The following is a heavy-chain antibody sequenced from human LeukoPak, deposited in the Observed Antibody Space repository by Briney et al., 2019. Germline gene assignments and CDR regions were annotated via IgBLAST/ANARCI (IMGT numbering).Heavy chain of an antibody. CDR1: GYSISSGYY. J-gene: IGHJ4*02. V-gene: IGHV4-38-2*02. CDR3: ARRSFYYDILTGFSG. D-gene: IGHD3-9*01. Sequence: PSETLSLTCTVSGYSISSGYYWSWIRQPPGKGLEWIGEINHSGSTNYNPSPKSRVTISVDTSKNQFSLKLSSVTAADTAVYYCARRSFYYDILTGFSGWGQGTLVTVSS. CDR2: INHSGST.